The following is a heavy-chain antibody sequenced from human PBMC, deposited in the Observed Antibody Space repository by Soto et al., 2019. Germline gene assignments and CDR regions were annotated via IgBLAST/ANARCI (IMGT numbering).Heavy chain of an antibody. CDR3: ARDPHP. J-gene: IGHJ5*02. V-gene: IGHV3-30-3*01. CDR1: GFTFSSYA. Sequence: QVQLVESGGGVVQPGRSLRLSCAASGFTFSSYAMHWVRQAPGKGLEWVAVISYDGSNKYYADSVKDRFTISRDNSKNTLYLQMNSLRAEDTAVYYCARDPHPWGQGTLVTVSS. CDR2: ISYDGSNK.